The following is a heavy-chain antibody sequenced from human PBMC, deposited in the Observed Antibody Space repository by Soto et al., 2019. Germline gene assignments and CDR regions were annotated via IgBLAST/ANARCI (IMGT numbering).Heavy chain of an antibody. CDR1: GGTFSSYA. CDR3: ARDEDMVVVVAASRPPELCY. CDR2: IIPIFGTA. V-gene: IGHV1-69*01. J-gene: IGHJ4*02. Sequence: QVQLVQSGAEVKKPGSSVKVSCKASGGTFSSYAISWVRQAPGQGLEWMGGIIPIFGTANYAQKFQGRVTIPADEATSTAYMERSSLRSEDTAVYYCARDEDMVVVVAASRPPELCYWGKGTLVTVSS. D-gene: IGHD2-15*01.